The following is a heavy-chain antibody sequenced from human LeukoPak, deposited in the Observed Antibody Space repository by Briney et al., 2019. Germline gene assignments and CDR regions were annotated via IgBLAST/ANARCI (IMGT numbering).Heavy chain of an antibody. J-gene: IGHJ6*02. CDR1: GGTFSGYA. CDR2: IIPIFGTA. D-gene: IGHD1-26*01. V-gene: IGHV1-69*05. Sequence: ASVKVSCKASGGTFSGYAISWVRQAPGQGLEWLGGIIPIFGTANYAQKFQGRVTITTDESTSTAYMELSSLRSEDTAVYYCATRSLLGATTLYYYYGMDVWGQGTTVTVSS. CDR3: ATRSLLGATTLYYYYGMDV.